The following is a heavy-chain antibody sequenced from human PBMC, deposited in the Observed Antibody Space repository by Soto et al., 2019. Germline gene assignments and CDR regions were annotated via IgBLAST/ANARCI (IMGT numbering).Heavy chain of an antibody. Sequence: QVQLQESGPGLVQPSGTLSLTCTVSGGSISSTNWWSWVRQPPGKGLEWIGETSHSGETNYNPSLTSRPXXSXDXXKNHFSLNLRSVTAADAAVYYCARGGYNGYVPFAYWGQGALVTVSS. D-gene: IGHD5-12*01. V-gene: IGHV4-4*02. J-gene: IGHJ4*02. CDR2: TSHSGET. CDR3: ARGGYNGYVPFAY. CDR1: GGSISSTNW.